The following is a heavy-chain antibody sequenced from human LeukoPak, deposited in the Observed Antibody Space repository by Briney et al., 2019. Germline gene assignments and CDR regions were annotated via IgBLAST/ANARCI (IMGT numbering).Heavy chain of an antibody. V-gene: IGHV3-23*01. J-gene: IGHJ4*02. Sequence: PGASLRLSCAASGFAFNNYAMTWVRQAPGKGLQWVSNINDNGGQRHYADSVKGRFTISRDNSKNTLFLQVDSLRAEDTAVYYCAKTQWKVGATDYFDYWGQGILVTVSS. D-gene: IGHD1-26*01. CDR3: AKTQWKVGATDYFDY. CDR1: GFAFNNYA. CDR2: INDNGGQR.